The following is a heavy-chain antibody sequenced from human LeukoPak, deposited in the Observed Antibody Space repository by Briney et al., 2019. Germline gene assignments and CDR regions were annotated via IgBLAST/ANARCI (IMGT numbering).Heavy chain of an antibody. CDR3: ARGRYSRGPFDY. CDR1: GGSFSGYY. J-gene: IGHJ4*02. CDR2: INHSGST. D-gene: IGHD6-13*01. V-gene: IGHV4-34*01. Sequence: PSETLSLTCAVYGGSFSGYYWSWIRQPPGKGLEWIGEINHSGSTNYNPSLKSRVTISVDTSKNQFSLKLSSVTAADTAVYYCARGRYSRGPFDYWGQGTLVTVSS.